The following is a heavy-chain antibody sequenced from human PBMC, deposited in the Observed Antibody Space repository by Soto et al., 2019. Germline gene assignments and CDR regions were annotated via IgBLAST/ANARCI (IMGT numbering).Heavy chain of an antibody. V-gene: IGHV1-69*10. D-gene: IGHD1-20*01. CDR1: GGTFSSYT. CDR3: ARDFGPYNITPFDY. Sequence: ASVKVSCKASGGTFSSYTISWVRQAPGQGLEWMGGIIPILGIANYAQKFQGRVTITADKSTSTAYMELSSLRSEDTAVYYCARDFGPYNITPFDYWGQGTLVTVSS. CDR2: IIPILGIA. J-gene: IGHJ4*02.